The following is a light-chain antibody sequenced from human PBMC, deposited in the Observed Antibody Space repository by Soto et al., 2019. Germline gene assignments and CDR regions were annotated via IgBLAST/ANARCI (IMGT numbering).Light chain of an antibody. Sequence: EIVLTQSPATLSLSPGERGILSCRASQSVSTTYLAWYQQKPGQAPRLLIYGASSRASGIPDRFSGSGSGTDFNLTISRLEPEDFAVYYCQQYGNSPYTFGQGTKLEIK. CDR3: QQYGNSPYT. V-gene: IGKV3-20*01. CDR2: GAS. CDR1: QSVSTTY. J-gene: IGKJ2*01.